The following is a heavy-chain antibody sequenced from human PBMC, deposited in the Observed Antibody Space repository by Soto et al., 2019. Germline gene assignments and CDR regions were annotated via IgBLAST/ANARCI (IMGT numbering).Heavy chain of an antibody. CDR1: GFSLTTSGVG. J-gene: IGHJ4*02. CDR3: AHRGYMYGNWDHGYFDY. Sequence: QITLKESGPTRVKPTQTLALTCTFSGFSLTTSGVGVGWIRKTPGKALEWLAVIYWDDDKRYNPSLKNRLTSTNYTSKNQVVLIMADTDPVDTATYFCAHRGYMYGNWDHGYFDYWGQGTLVTVSS. V-gene: IGHV2-5*02. CDR2: IYWDDDK. D-gene: IGHD5-18*01.